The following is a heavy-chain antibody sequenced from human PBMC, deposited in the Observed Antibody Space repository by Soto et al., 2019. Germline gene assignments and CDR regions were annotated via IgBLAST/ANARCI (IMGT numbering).Heavy chain of an antibody. V-gene: IGHV1-3*01. CDR3: ATDILSVGPRANDAFDV. D-gene: IGHD2-8*02. CDR2: INPDNGNI. CDR1: GFSFSDNL. J-gene: IGHJ3*01. Sequence: QVQLVQSGAEVRKPGASVNISCRASGFSFSDNLINWVRQAPGQSLEWMGWINPDNGNIRYSQTFHGRVTISRHSSASIVYVEESDLTSEDTAVYYCATDILSVGPRANDAFDVCGQGTMVTVSS.